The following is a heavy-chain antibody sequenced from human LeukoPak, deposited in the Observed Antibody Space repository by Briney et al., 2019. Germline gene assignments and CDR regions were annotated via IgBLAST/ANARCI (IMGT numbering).Heavy chain of an antibody. D-gene: IGHD6-6*01. V-gene: IGHV4-38-2*01. CDR2: INHSGST. J-gene: IGHJ4*02. Sequence: SETLSLTCAVSGYSISSGYYWGWIRQPPGKGLEWIGEINHSGSTNYNPSLKSRVTISVDTSKNQFSLKLSSVTAADTAVYYCARYLAARVIGSRGFDYWGQGTLVTVSS. CDR1: GYSISSGYY. CDR3: ARYLAARVIGSRGFDY.